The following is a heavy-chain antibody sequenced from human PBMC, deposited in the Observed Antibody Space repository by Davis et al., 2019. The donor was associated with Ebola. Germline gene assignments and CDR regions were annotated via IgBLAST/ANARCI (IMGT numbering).Heavy chain of an antibody. J-gene: IGHJ4*02. CDR1: GGSISSYY. D-gene: IGHD6-13*01. Sequence: SETLSLTCTVSGGSISSYYWSWIRQPPGKGLEWIGYIYYSGNTNYNPSLKSRVTISVDTSKNQFSLKLSSVTAADTAVYYCARWGSSSWYRTFDYWGQGTLVTVSS. CDR2: IYYSGNT. CDR3: ARWGSSSWYRTFDY. V-gene: IGHV4-59*01.